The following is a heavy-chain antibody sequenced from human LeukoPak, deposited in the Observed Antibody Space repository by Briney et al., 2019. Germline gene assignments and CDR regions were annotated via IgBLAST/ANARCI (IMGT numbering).Heavy chain of an antibody. J-gene: IGHJ3*02. D-gene: IGHD2-2*01. V-gene: IGHV3-23*01. CDR1: GFPLSSYA. CDR3: AKGWGAYCSSTSCPSENDAFDI. Sequence: PGGSLRLSCAASGFPLSSYAMSWVRQAPGKGLEWVSATSSSDAGTYYADSVKGRFTISRDNSKNTLYLQMNSLRAEDTAVYYCAKGWGAYCSSTSCPSENDAFDIWGQGTMVTVSS. CDR2: TSSSDAGT.